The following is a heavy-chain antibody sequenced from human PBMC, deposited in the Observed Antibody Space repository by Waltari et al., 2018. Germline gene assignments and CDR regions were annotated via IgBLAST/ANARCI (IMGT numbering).Heavy chain of an antibody. Sequence: EVQLVESGGGLVQPGGSLRLSCAASGFTFSNNWMTWVRQAPGKEREWGANINQNGSEKYAVESVKGRFTISRDNAKNSLYLQLNSLRADDTAVYYCTRGGDDSSWYWRNWGQGTLVTVSS. V-gene: IGHV3-7*01. CDR3: TRGGDDSSWYWRN. D-gene: IGHD6-13*01. CDR1: GFTFSNNW. J-gene: IGHJ4*02. CDR2: INQNGSEK.